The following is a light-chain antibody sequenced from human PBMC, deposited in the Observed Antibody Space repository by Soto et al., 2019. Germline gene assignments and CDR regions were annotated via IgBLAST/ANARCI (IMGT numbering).Light chain of an antibody. CDR1: KLGDKY. CDR2: QDS. J-gene: IGLJ2*01. Sequence: SYELTQPPSXXXXXXXXXSXXCSGDKLGDKYACWYQQKPGQSPVLVIYQDSKRPSGIPERFSGSNSGNTATLTISGTQAMDEADYYCQAWDSSTVVFGGGTKLTVL. V-gene: IGLV3-1*01. CDR3: QAWDSSTVV.